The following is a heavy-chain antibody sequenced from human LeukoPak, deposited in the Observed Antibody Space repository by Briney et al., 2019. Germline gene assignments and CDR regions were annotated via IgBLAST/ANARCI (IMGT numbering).Heavy chain of an antibody. V-gene: IGHV7-4-1*02. CDR3: ARDIYDSSGYRSGNWFDP. CDR2: INTNTGNP. CDR1: GYTLTSDA. Sequence: ASVNVSCKASGYTLTSDAMNWVRQAPGQGLEWMGWINTNTGNPTYAQGFTGRFVFSLDTSVSTAYLQISSLKAEDTAVYYCARDIYDSSGYRSGNWFDPWGQGTLVTVSS. D-gene: IGHD3-22*01. J-gene: IGHJ5*02.